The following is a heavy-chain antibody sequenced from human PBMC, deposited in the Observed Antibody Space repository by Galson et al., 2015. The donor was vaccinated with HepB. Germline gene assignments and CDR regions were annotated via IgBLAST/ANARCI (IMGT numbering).Heavy chain of an antibody. D-gene: IGHD3-22*01. J-gene: IGHJ3*02. CDR3: AGNYYDSSGYYYDAFDI. CDR1: GFTFSSYG. Sequence: SLRLSCAASGFTFSSYGMHWVRQAPGKGLEWVAVIWYDGSNKYYADSVKGRFTISRDNSKNTLYLQMNSLRAEDTAVYYCAGNYYDSSGYYYDAFDIWGQGTMVTVSS. V-gene: IGHV3-33*01. CDR2: IWYDGSNK.